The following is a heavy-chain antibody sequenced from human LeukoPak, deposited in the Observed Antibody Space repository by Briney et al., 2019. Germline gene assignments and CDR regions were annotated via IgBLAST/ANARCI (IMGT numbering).Heavy chain of an antibody. Sequence: SETLSLTCTVSGGSISSYYWSWIRQPPGKGLEWIGYIYYSGSTNYNPSLKSRVTISVDTSKNQFSLKLSSVTAADTAVYYCARGSPPRRNHDSRGYYSYYFDYWGQGTLVTVSS. CDR1: GGSISSYY. CDR3: ARGSPPRRNHDSRGYYSYYFDY. CDR2: IYYSGST. J-gene: IGHJ4*02. D-gene: IGHD3-22*01. V-gene: IGHV4-59*01.